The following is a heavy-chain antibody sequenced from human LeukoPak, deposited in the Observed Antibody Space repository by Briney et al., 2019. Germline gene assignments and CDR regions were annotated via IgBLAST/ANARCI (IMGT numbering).Heavy chain of an antibody. CDR2: IWYDGSNK. Sequence: PGKSLRLSCAASGFTFRSYGMHWVRQAPGKGLEWVAVIWYDGSNKYYADSVKGRFTIPRDNSENTLYLQMNSLRAEDTALYYCASDGIAVDRGIGYFDYWGQGTLVTVSS. V-gene: IGHV3-33*01. CDR3: ASDGIAVDRGIGYFDY. D-gene: IGHD6-13*01. J-gene: IGHJ4*02. CDR1: GFTFRSYG.